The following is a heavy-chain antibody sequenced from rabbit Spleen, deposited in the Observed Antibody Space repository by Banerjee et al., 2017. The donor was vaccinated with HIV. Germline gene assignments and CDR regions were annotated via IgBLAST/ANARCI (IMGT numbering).Heavy chain of an antibody. CDR2: IDTNDGDT. CDR1: GFSFSSNW. V-gene: IGHV1S45*01. D-gene: IGHD1-1*01. Sequence: LEESGGGLVKPGGTLTLTCTVSGFSFSSNWICWVRQAPGKGLEWIACIDTNDGDTDYANWPKGRFTISKSSSTTVTLQMTSLTAADTASYFCARNYVNAFDPLGPGPLVPVS. J-gene: IGHJ2*01. CDR3: ARNYVNAFDP.